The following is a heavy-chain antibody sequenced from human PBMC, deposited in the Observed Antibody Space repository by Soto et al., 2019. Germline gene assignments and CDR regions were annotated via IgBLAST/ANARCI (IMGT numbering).Heavy chain of an antibody. J-gene: IGHJ4*02. V-gene: IGHV3-15*01. Sequence: GGSLRLSCAASGFTFSNAWMSWVRQAPGKGLEWVGRIKSKTDGGTTDYAAPVKGRFTISRDDSKNTLYLQMNSLKTEDTAVYYCTTGMGDSSGYFDYWGQGTLVTVSS. CDR2: IKSKTDGGTT. CDR3: TTGMGDSSGYFDY. CDR1: GFTFSNAW. D-gene: IGHD3-22*01.